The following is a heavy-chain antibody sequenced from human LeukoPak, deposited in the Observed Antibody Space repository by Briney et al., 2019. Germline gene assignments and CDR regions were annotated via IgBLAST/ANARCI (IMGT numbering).Heavy chain of an antibody. D-gene: IGHD3-22*01. CDR1: GLTFRDFW. CDR2: IGASGADT. V-gene: IGHV3-23*01. Sequence: PGGSLRLSCAASGLTFRDFWMHWVRQPPGKGLEWVSVIGASGADTYYSDSVKGRFTVSRDNSQNTLFLHMSSLRAEDTAVYFCARRPRDTSGYYLGAFHDWGQGTTVTVSS. CDR3: ARRPRDTSGYYLGAFHD. J-gene: IGHJ3*01.